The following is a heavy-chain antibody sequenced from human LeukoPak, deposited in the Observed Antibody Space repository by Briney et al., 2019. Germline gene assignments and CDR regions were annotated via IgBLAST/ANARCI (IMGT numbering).Heavy chain of an antibody. CDR1: GGTFSSYA. V-gene: IGHV1-69*13. J-gene: IGHJ5*02. D-gene: IGHD5-18*01. Sequence: ASVKVSCKASGGTFSSYAISWVRQAPGQGLEWMGGIIPIFGTANYAQKFQGGVTITADESTSTAYMELSSLRSEDTAVYYCARSPRRGYSYGPSRFDPWGQGTLVTVSS. CDR3: ARSPRRGYSYGPSRFDP. CDR2: IIPIFGTA.